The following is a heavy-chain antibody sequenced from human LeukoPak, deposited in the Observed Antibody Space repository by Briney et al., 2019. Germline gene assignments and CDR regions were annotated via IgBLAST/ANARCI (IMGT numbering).Heavy chain of an antibody. V-gene: IGHV3-73*01. CDR1: GFTFSGSA. Sequence: GGSLRLSCATSGFTFSGSAIHWVRQASGKGLEWVGRIRSKANSYATTDAASVKGRFTISRDDSRNTAYLQMNSLKTEDTAVYYCTRPSYDSSVSGVVYWGQGTLVTVSS. D-gene: IGHD3-22*01. CDR2: IRSKANSYAT. CDR3: TRPSYDSSVSGVVY. J-gene: IGHJ4*02.